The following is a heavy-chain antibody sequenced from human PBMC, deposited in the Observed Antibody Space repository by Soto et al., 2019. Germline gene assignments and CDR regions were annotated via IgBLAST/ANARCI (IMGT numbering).Heavy chain of an antibody. V-gene: IGHV3-23*01. D-gene: IGHD2-2*01. Sequence: GGSLRLSCVASGFTFSTHAMSWVRQSPGKGLEWVSTFSGSGGNIYYAESVKGRLTISRDDSKNTLYLQMNSLRVEDTAVYYCAKDPPWTVGPLAMDVWGQGTTVTVSS. CDR2: FSGSGGNI. CDR3: AKDPPWTVGPLAMDV. J-gene: IGHJ6*02. CDR1: GFTFSTHA.